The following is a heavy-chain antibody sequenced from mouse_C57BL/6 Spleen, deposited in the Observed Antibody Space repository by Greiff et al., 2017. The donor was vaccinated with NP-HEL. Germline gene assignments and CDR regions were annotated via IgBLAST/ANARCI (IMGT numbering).Heavy chain of an antibody. CDR3: ARDSSGYVFAY. CDR1: GYTFTDYY. Sequence: EVQLQQSGPELVKPGASVKISCKASGYTFTDYYMNWVKQSHGKSLEWIGDINPNNGGTSYNQKFKGKATLTVDKSSSTAYMELRSLTSEDSAVYYCARDSSGYVFAYWGQGTLATVSA. CDR2: INPNNGGT. V-gene: IGHV1-26*01. J-gene: IGHJ3*01. D-gene: IGHD3-2*02.